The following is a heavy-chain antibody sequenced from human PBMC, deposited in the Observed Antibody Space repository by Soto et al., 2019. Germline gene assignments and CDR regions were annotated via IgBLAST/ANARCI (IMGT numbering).Heavy chain of an antibody. CDR1: GGTFSSYA. V-gene: IGHV1-69*13. J-gene: IGHJ5*02. CDR2: IIPIFGTA. D-gene: IGHD6-13*01. CDR3: ARLGDIWIAAAGTRWFDP. Sequence: GASVKVSCKASGGTFSSYAISWVRQAPGQGLEWMGGIIPIFGTANYAQKFQGRVTITADESTSTAYMELSSLRSEDTAVYYCARLGDIWIAAAGTRWFDPWRQGTMVTVSS.